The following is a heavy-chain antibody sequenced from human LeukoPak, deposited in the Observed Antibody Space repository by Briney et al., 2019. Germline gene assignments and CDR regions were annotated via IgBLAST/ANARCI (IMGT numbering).Heavy chain of an antibody. D-gene: IGHD4-17*01. V-gene: IGHV4-59*01. Sequence: SVTLSLTCTVSGGSISSYYWSWIRQPPGKGLEWIGYIYYSGSTNYNPPLKSRVTISVDTSKNQFSLKLSSVTAADTAVYYRARAGYGDYYFDYWGQGTLVTVSS. CDR1: GGSISSYY. CDR3: ARAGYGDYYFDY. J-gene: IGHJ4*02. CDR2: IYYSGST.